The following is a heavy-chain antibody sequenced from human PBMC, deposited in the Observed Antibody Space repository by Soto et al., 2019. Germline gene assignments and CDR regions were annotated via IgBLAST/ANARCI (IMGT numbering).Heavy chain of an antibody. V-gene: IGHV4-39*01. Sequence: PSETLSLTCTVSGGSISSSTYYWGWIRQPPGKGLEWIGNIYFSGSTYYNPSLKSRVTMSVDTSKNQFSLKLSSVTAADTAVYYCARYLQFATVTKTFDYWGQGTLVTVSS. CDR3: ARYLQFATVTKTFDY. J-gene: IGHJ4*02. D-gene: IGHD4-17*01. CDR1: GGSISSSTYY. CDR2: IYFSGST.